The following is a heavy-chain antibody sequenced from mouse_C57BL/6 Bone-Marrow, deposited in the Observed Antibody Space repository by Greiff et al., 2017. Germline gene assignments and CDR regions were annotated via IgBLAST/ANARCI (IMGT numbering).Heavy chain of an antibody. D-gene: IGHD1-1*01. J-gene: IGHJ1*03. Sequence: QVHVKQPGAELVKPGASVKLSCKASGYTFTSYWMHWVKQRPGQGLEWIGMIHPNSGSTNYNEKFKSKATLTVDKSSSTAYMQLSSLTSEDSAVYYCARWHYGSRDWYFDVWGTGTTVTVSS. CDR1: GYTFTSYW. V-gene: IGHV1-64*01. CDR2: IHPNSGST. CDR3: ARWHYGSRDWYFDV.